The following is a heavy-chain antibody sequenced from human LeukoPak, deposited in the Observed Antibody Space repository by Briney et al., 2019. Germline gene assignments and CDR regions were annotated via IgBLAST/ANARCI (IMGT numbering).Heavy chain of an antibody. J-gene: IGHJ4*02. CDR3: ASHDYYGSGNYDY. V-gene: IGHV3-64*01. CDR1: GFTFS. D-gene: IGHD3-10*01. CDR2: ISSNGGST. Sequence: PGGSLRLSYAASGFTFSMYWVRQAPGKGLEYVSAISSNGGSTYYANSVKGRFTISRDNSKNTLYLQMGSLRTEDMAVYYCASHDYYGSGNYDYWGQGTLVTVSS.